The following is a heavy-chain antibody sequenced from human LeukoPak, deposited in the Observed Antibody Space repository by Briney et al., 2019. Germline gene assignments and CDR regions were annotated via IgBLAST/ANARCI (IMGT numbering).Heavy chain of an antibody. CDR1: GFSFSDYY. CDR2: ITTSGSST. J-gene: IGHJ4*02. V-gene: IGHV3-11*06. D-gene: IGHD6-13*01. CDR3: SRGLYSSTLGY. Sequence: PGGSLRLSCAASGFSFSDYYMSWVRQAPGKGLEWISYITTSGSSTKYADSVKGRFTISRDNAKNTLYLQMNSLRAEDTAVYYCSRGLYSSTLGYWGQGTLVTVSS.